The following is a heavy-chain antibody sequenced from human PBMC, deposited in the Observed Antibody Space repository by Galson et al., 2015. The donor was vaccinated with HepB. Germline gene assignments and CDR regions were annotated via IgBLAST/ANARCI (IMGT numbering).Heavy chain of an antibody. CDR3: ARFVQGAFDI. V-gene: IGHV6-1*01. CDR2: TFYRSKWYN. Sequence: CAISGDSVSSNSAAWNWIRQSPSRGLEWLGRTFYRSKWYNEYAVSVKSRTSINPDTSKNQFSLQLNSVTPVDTAMYYCARFVQGAFDIWGQGTMVTVSS. J-gene: IGHJ3*02. CDR1: GDSVSSNSAA.